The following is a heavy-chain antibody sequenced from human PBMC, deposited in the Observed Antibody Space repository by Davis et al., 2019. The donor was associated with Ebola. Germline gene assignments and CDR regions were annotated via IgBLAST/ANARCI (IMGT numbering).Heavy chain of an antibody. CDR2: ILSDSSSL. V-gene: IGHV3-21*01. J-gene: IGHJ5*02. Sequence: GESLKISCSVSGFTFSSYTMSWVRQAPGKGLEWVASILSDSSSLYYSDSVKGRFTISRDNAKSSLYLQLDGLRVEDTATYFCARKFRPWGQGTLVTVSS. CDR1: GFTFSSYT. CDR3: ARKFRP.